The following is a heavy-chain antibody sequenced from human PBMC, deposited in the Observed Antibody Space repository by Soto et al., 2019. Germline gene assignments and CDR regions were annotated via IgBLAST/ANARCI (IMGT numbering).Heavy chain of an antibody. D-gene: IGHD6-13*01. V-gene: IGHV1-69*13. CDR2: IIPLFDTG. Sequence: AAVKSSCNASGGTFSSYGISWVRRAPGQGLVGMGGIIPLFDTGNYAQKFQGRATITADESTTTVYLELGRLASEGTAVYYCARILAAAPFPRWFDPWGQGTMVTVSS. J-gene: IGHJ5*02. CDR3: ARILAAAPFPRWFDP. CDR1: GGTFSSYG.